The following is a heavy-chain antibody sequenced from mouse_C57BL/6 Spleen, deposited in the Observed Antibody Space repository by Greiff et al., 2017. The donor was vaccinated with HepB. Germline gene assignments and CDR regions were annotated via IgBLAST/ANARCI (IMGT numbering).Heavy chain of an antibody. CDR1: GYAFSSSW. V-gene: IGHV1-82*01. CDR3: ARSNLQV. Sequence: QVQLQQSGPELVKPGASVKISCKASGYAFSSSWMNWVKQRPGKGLEWIGRIYPGDGDTNYNGKFKGKATLTADKSSSTAYMQLSSLTSDDSAVYFCARSNLQVWGTGTTVTVSS. CDR2: IYPGDGDT. D-gene: IGHD6-1*01. J-gene: IGHJ1*03.